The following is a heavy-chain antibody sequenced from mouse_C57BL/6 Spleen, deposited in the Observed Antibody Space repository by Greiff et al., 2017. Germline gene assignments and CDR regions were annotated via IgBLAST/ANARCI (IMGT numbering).Heavy chain of an antibody. J-gene: IGHJ4*01. V-gene: IGHV1-78*01. CDR2: IYPRDGST. CDR3: ARERVSYYGYDNYAMDY. Sequence: QVQLKESDAELVKPGASVKISCKVSGYTFTDHTIHWMKQRPEQGLEWIGYIYPRDGSTKYNEKFKGKATLTADKSSSTAYMQLNSLTSEDSAVYFCARERVSYYGYDNYAMDYWGQGTSVTVSS. CDR1: GYTFTDHT. D-gene: IGHD2-9*01.